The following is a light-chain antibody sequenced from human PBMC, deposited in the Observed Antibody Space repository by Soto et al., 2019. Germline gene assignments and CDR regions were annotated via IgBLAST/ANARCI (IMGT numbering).Light chain of an antibody. CDR3: QQRKKDPLT. J-gene: IGKJ4*01. CDR1: QGISSY. Sequence: IQLTQSPSSLSASVGDIITITCRASQGISSYLGWYQQKQGKAPKLLIYDAATLQSGVPSRFSCSGSGTDFTLTITSLQPEDFATYYCQQRKKDPLTFGGGTKVEIK. V-gene: IGKV1-9*01. CDR2: DAA.